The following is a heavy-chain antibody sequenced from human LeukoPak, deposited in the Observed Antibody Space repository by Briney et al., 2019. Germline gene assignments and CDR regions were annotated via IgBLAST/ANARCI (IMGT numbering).Heavy chain of an antibody. J-gene: IGHJ5*02. CDR2: INHSGST. CDR3: ARGRSEGYCSSTSCRDNWFDP. V-gene: IGHV4-34*01. D-gene: IGHD2-2*01. Sequence: SETLSLTCAVHGGSFSGYYWSWIRQPPGKGLEWIGEINHSGSTNYNPSLKSRVTISVDTSKNQFSLKLSSVTAADTAVYYCARGRSEGYCSSTSCRDNWFDPWGQGTLVTVSS. CDR1: GGSFSGYY.